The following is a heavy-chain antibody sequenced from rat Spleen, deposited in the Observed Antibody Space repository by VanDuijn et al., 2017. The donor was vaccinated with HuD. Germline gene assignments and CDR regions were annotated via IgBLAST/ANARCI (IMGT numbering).Heavy chain of an antibody. CDR3: ARESTGSDFDY. V-gene: IGHV2-45*01. CDR2: MWSGGST. D-gene: IGHD5-1*01. J-gene: IGHJ2*01. Sequence: QVQLMESGPGLVQPSETLSLTSTVPGLSLTSSTVHWVRQPPGKGLEWRGVMWSGGSTDYNSALKSRLSSSRDTSKNQVFLKMNSLQSEDTTTYYCARESTGSDFDYWGQGVMVTVSS. CDR1: GLSLTSST.